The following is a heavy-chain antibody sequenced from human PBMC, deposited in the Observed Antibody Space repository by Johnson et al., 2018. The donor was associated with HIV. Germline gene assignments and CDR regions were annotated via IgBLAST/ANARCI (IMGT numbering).Heavy chain of an antibody. CDR3: ARDPPGRAFDV. J-gene: IGHJ3*01. CDR2: ISSSGAGI. Sequence: QMHLVESGGGVVQPGGSLRLSCAASGFTVSSNYMSWVRQAPGKGLECVAYISSSGAGIYYADSVRGRFTISRDNAKNSLFLQMNSLSAEDTAIYYCARDPPGRAFDVWGLGTTVTVSS. CDR1: GFTVSSNY. V-gene: IGHV3-11*04.